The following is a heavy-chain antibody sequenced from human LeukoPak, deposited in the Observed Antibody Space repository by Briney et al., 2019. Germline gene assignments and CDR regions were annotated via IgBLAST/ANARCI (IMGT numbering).Heavy chain of an antibody. V-gene: IGHV4-39*01. CDR2: IYYSGST. CDR3: ARIDYGWFDP. Sequence: PSGTLSLTCTVSGGSISSSSYYWGWIRQPPGKGLEWIGSIYYSGSTYYNPSLKSRVTISVDTSKNQFSLKLSSVTAADTAVYYCARIDYGWFDPWGQGTLVTVSS. J-gene: IGHJ5*02. D-gene: IGHD4-17*01. CDR1: GGSISSSSYY.